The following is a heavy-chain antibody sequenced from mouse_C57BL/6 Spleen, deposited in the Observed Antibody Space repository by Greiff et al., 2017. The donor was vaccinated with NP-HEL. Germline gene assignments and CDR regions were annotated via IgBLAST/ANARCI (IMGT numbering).Heavy chain of an antibody. CDR3: ARQAGGNYVWFAY. CDR1: GFTFSSYG. V-gene: IGHV5-6*01. Sequence: EVKVVESGGDLVKPGGSLKLSCAASGFTFSSYGMSWVRQTPDKRLEWVATISSGGSYTYYPDSVKGRFTISRDNAKNTLYLQMSSLKSEDTAMYYCARQAGGNYVWFAYWGQGTLVTVSA. J-gene: IGHJ3*01. D-gene: IGHD2-1*01. CDR2: ISSGGSYT.